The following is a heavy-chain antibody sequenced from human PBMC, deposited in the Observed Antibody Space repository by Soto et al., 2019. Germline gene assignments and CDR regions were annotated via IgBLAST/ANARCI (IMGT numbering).Heavy chain of an antibody. J-gene: IGHJ4*02. Sequence: PSETLSLTCTVSGGSISSSSYYWGWIRQPPGKGLEWIGSIYYSGSTYYNPSLKSRVTISVDTSTNTVYMELSSLRSEDTAIYYCGRDSWYLPGIYLDYWGQGALVTVSS. V-gene: IGHV4-39*02. CDR1: GGSISSSSYY. CDR3: GRDSWYLPGIYLDY. D-gene: IGHD6-13*01. CDR2: IYYSGST.